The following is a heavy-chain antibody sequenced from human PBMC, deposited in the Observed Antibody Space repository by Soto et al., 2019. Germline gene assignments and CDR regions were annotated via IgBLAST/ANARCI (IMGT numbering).Heavy chain of an antibody. Sequence: ASVKVSCKASGYTSTRYGINWVRQAPGRGLEWMGWINPGNGNTKYSQQFQGRVIIDRDTSASTAYMELSSLRSEDTAVYYCARGGYFDSSNYLAYWGLGTLVTVSS. V-gene: IGHV1-3*01. CDR2: INPGNGNT. CDR3: ARGGYFDSSNYLAY. CDR1: GYTSTRYG. J-gene: IGHJ4*02. D-gene: IGHD3-22*01.